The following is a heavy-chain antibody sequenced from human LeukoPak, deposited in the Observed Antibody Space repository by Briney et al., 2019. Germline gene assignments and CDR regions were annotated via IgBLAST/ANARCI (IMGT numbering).Heavy chain of an antibody. CDR2: IYYSGIT. V-gene: IGHV4-39*01. J-gene: IGHJ4*02. CDR1: GDSISRSHYD. CDR3: ARLEREVRDY. D-gene: IGHD5-24*01. Sequence: SETLSLTGTVSGDSISRSHYDWGWIRQPPGKGLEWIGNIYYSGITYYNPSLKSRVTISVDTSRNQFSLKLSSVTAADTAVYYCARLEREVRDYWGQGTLVAVSS.